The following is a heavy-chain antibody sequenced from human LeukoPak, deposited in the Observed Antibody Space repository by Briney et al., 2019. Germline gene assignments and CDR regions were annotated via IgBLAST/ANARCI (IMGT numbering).Heavy chain of an antibody. D-gene: IGHD3-22*01. CDR2: FDPEDGET. J-gene: IGHJ6*03. Sequence: GASVKVSCKVSGYTLPELSMHWVRQAPGKGLEWMGGFDPEDGETIYAQKFKGRVTMTEDPYTDTAYMELSSLRSEDTAVYYCATGAGIVVNYMDVWGKGTTVTVSS. CDR1: GYTLPELS. CDR3: ATGAGIVVNYMDV. V-gene: IGHV1-24*01.